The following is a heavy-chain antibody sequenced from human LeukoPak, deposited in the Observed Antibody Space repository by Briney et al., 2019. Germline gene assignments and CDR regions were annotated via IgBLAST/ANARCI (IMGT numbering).Heavy chain of an antibody. Sequence: GGSLRLSCAASGFIFSTYEMHWVRQAPGKGLEWVSYISTSGSTIYYADSVKGRFTISRDNAKNSLYLQMNSLRDEDTAVFYCARAWSGSIDNWGQGTLVTVSS. CDR1: GFIFSTYE. V-gene: IGHV3-48*03. D-gene: IGHD1-14*01. CDR2: ISTSGSTI. CDR3: ARAWSGSIDN. J-gene: IGHJ4*02.